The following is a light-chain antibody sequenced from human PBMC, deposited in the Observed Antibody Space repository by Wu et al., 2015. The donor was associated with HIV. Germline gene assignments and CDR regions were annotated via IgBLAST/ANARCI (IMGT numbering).Light chain of an antibody. CDR3: QQANSFPFT. CDR1: QVIINR. CDR2: ATS. Sequence: DIQMTQSPSSVSASVGDRGTITCRASQVIINRLAWYQQKPGKAPRLLIYATSNLQSGVPSRFSGSGSGTHFTLTINTLQPEDFATYYCQQANSFPFTFGLGPKWISN. J-gene: IGKJ3*01. V-gene: IGKV1-12*01.